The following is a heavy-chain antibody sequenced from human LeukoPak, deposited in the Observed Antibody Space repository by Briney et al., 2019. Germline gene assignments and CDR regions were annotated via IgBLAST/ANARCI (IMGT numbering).Heavy chain of an antibody. Sequence: GGSLRLSCAASGFTFSSYSMNWVRQAPGKGLEWVSSISSSSSSSYIYYADSVKGRFTISRDNAKNSLYLQMNSLRAEDTAVYYCARGPAVGQWLVLGPMRPLDYWGQGTLVTVSS. CDR3: ARGPAVGQWLVLGPMRPLDY. D-gene: IGHD6-19*01. CDR1: GFTFSSYS. CDR2: ISSSSSSSYI. V-gene: IGHV3-21*01. J-gene: IGHJ4*02.